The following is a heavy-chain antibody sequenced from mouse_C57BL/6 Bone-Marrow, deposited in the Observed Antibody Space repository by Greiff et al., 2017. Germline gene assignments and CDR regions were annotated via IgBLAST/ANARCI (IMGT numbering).Heavy chain of an antibody. CDR1: GYTFTSYW. Sequence: VQLQQPGAELVKPGASVKMSCKASGYTFTSYWITWVKQRPGQGLEWIGDIYPGSGSTNYNGKFKRKATLTVDTSSSTAYMQLSSLTSEDSAVYYCARPYYSNYWYFDVWGTGTTVTVSS. CDR2: IYPGSGST. D-gene: IGHD2-5*01. V-gene: IGHV1-55*01. CDR3: ARPYYSNYWYFDV. J-gene: IGHJ1*03.